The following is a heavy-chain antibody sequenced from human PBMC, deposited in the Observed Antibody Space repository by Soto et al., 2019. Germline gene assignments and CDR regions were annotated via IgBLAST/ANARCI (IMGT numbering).Heavy chain of an antibody. CDR1: GFTFSSYA. CDR3: AKGSTLEW. D-gene: IGHD3-3*01. CDR2: ISGSGGNT. J-gene: IGHJ4*02. Sequence: PGGSLRLSCAASGFTFSSYAMSWVRQAPEKGLEWVSAISGSGGNTYYADYVKGRFTISRDISKNTLYLQMNSLRAEDTAVYYCAKGSTLEWWGQGTLVTVSS. V-gene: IGHV3-23*01.